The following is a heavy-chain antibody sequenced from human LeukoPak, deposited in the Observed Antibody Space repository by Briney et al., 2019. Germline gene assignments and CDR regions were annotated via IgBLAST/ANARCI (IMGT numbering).Heavy chain of an antibody. CDR2: IIPIFGTA. J-gene: IGHJ4*02. Sequence: SVKVSFKASGGTFSSYAISWVRQAPGQGLEWMGGIIPIFGTANYTQKFQGRVTITTDESTSTAYMELSSLRSEDTAVYYCARGLRYDYFDYWGQGTLVTVSS. CDR1: GGTFSSYA. CDR3: ARGLRYDYFDY. V-gene: IGHV1-69*05. D-gene: IGHD4-17*01.